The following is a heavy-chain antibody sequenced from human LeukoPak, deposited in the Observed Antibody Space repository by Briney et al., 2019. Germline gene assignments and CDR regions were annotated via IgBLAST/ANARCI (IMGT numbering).Heavy chain of an antibody. Sequence: SETLSLACAVYGGSFSGYYWSWIRQPPGKGLEWIGEINHSGSTNYNPSLKSRVTISVDTSKNQFSLKLSSVTAADTAVYYCARRGYFDRKIDYWGQGTLVTVSS. CDR1: GGSFSGYY. D-gene: IGHD3-9*01. CDR3: ARRGYFDRKIDY. J-gene: IGHJ4*02. V-gene: IGHV4-34*01. CDR2: INHSGST.